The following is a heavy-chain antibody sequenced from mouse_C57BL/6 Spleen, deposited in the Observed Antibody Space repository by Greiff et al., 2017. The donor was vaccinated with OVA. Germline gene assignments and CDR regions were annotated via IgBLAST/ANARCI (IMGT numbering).Heavy chain of an antibody. CDR1: GYAFSSYW. V-gene: IGHV1-80*01. CDR3: ARSAYGSEIYAMDY. J-gene: IGHJ4*01. D-gene: IGHD1-1*01. Sequence: VQLQQSGAELVKPGASVKISCKASGYAFSSYWMNWVKQRPGKGLEWIGRIYPGDGDTNYNGKFKGKATLTADKSSSTAYMQLSSLTSEDSAVYFCARSAYGSEIYAMDYWGQGTSVTVSS. CDR2: IYPGDGDT.